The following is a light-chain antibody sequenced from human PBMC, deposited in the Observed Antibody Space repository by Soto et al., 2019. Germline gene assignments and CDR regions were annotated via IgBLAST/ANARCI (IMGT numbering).Light chain of an antibody. J-gene: IGKJ3*01. Sequence: DIQLTQSPSFLSASVGDRVTITCRASQGISSYLAWYQQKPGKAPKLLIYAASTLQSGVPSRFSGSGSGTEFTLTISSLQPEDFATYYCQQLNGYPPRFTFGPGTKVDIK. V-gene: IGKV1-9*01. CDR1: QGISSY. CDR3: QQLNGYPPRFT. CDR2: AAS.